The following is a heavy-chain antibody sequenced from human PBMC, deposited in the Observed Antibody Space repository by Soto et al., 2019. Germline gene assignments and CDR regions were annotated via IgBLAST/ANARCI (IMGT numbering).Heavy chain of an antibody. CDR1: GFTFDDYA. CDR2: ISWNSGSI. D-gene: IGHD7-27*01. V-gene: IGHV3-9*01. CDR3: AKDAISGNQVWDYFDY. J-gene: IGHJ4*02. Sequence: GGSLRLSCAASGFTFDDYAMHWVRQAPGKGLEWVSGISWNSGSIGYADSVKGRFTISRDNAKNSLYLQMNSLRAEDTAVYYCAKDAISGNQVWDYFDYWGQGTPVTVSS.